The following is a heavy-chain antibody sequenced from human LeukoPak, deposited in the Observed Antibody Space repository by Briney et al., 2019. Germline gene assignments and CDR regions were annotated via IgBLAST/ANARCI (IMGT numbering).Heavy chain of an antibody. V-gene: IGHV3-74*01. CDR1: GFTFSSYW. CDR2: INSDGSST. Sequence: GGSLRLSCAASGFTFSSYWMHWVRQAPGKGLVWVSRINSDGSSTSYADSVKGRFTISRDNAKNTLYLQMNSLRAEDTAVYYCVRSAFLTTEFYFDYWGHGTLVTVSS. CDR3: VRSAFLTTEFYFDY. D-gene: IGHD4-11*01. J-gene: IGHJ4*01.